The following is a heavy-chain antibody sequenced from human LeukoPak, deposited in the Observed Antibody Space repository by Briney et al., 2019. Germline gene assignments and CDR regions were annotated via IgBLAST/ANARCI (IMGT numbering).Heavy chain of an antibody. J-gene: IGHJ6*03. Sequence: PGGSLRLSCAASGFTFSSYDMHWVRQATGKGLEWVSAIGTAGDTYYPGSVKGRFTISRENAKNSLYLQMNSLRAGDTAVYYCAREGSSRYMDVWGKGTTVTVSS. CDR2: IGTAGDT. CDR1: GFTFSSYD. V-gene: IGHV3-13*01. CDR3: AREGSSRYMDV. D-gene: IGHD2-2*01.